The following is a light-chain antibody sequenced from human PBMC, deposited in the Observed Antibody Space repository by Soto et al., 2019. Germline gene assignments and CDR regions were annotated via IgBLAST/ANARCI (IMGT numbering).Light chain of an antibody. Sequence: EIMMTQSPGTLSASPGERATLSCRASQSVSSNLAWYQQKPGQAPRLLIYAVSTRATGIPARFSGSGSGTEFTLTLSSLQSEDFAVYYCQQYNKLPLTFGQGTKVEIK. CDR1: QSVSSN. CDR3: QQYNKLPLT. CDR2: AVS. V-gene: IGKV3-15*01. J-gene: IGKJ1*01.